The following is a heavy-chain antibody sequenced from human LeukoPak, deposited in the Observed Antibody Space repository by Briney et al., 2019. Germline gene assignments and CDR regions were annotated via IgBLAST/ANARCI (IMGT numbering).Heavy chain of an antibody. CDR1: ADSISSGSYY. J-gene: IGHJ4*02. Sequence: SETLSLTCTVSADSISSGSYYWGWIRQSPGKGLEWIGSIYSTGNTLYTPSLKSRVAISVDTSKNSFSLNLHSVTAADTAVYYCARDLWSTGAGVFDFWGQGALVAVSS. CDR3: ARDLWSTGAGVFDF. V-gene: IGHV4-39*07. CDR2: IYSTGNT. D-gene: IGHD2-21*01.